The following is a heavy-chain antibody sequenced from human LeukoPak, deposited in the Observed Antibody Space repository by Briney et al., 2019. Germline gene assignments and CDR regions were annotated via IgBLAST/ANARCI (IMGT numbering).Heavy chain of an antibody. CDR1: GGSISSSSYY. Sequence: SETLSLTCTVSGGSISSSSYYWGWIRQPPGKGLEWIGNIYYSGSTYYNPSLKSRVTISVDTSKNQFSLKLSSVTAADTAVYYCARDIKKLGFDYWGQGTLVTVSS. J-gene: IGHJ4*02. V-gene: IGHV4-39*02. CDR3: ARDIKKLGFDY. D-gene: IGHD3-10*01. CDR2: IYYSGST.